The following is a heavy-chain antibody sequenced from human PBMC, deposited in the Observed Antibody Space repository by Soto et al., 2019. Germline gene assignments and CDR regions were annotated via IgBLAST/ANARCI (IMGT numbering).Heavy chain of an antibody. CDR2: IYYSGST. J-gene: IGHJ4*02. V-gene: IGHV4-39*01. CDR1: GGSIGGSTYF. Sequence: SETLSLTCTVSGGSIGGSTYFWGWIRQSPGKGLEWIGSIYYSGSTNYNPSLKSRVTISVDTSKNQFSLKLSSLTAADTAVYFCARGYSDSAAPWGYWGQGTLVTVSS. D-gene: IGHD1-26*01. CDR3: ARGYSDSAAPWGY.